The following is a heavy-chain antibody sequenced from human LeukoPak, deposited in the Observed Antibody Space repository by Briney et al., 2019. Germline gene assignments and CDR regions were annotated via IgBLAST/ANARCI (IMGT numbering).Heavy chain of an antibody. CDR1: GFTFSIYA. CDR3: ARKVVITSDYYFDY. J-gene: IGHJ4*02. CDR2: ISYDGSNK. D-gene: IGHD3-22*01. Sequence: PGGSLRLSCAASGFTFSIYAMHWVRQAPGKGLEWVAVISYDGSNKYYADSVKGRFTISRDNSKNTLYLQMNSLRAEDTAVYYCARKVVITSDYYFDYWGQGTLVTVSS. V-gene: IGHV3-30-3*01.